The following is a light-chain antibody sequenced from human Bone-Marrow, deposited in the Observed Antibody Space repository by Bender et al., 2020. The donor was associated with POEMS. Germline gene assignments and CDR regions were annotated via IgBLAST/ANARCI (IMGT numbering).Light chain of an antibody. CDR2: DVS. CDR3: SSFADTVALAGSTVV. Sequence: QSALTQPASVSGSPGQSITISCTGSRYDVGAYNYVSWYQQHPGKAPKLIIYDVSSRASGTSGRFSGSKSGNTASLTVSGLQAEDEADYYCSSFADTVALAGSTVVFGGGTKLTVL. J-gene: IGLJ2*01. V-gene: IGLV2-14*03. CDR1: RYDVGAYNY.